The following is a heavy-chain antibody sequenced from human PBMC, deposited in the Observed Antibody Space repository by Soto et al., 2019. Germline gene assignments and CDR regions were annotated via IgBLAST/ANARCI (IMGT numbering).Heavy chain of an antibody. CDR1: GGTFSSYA. Sequence: QVQLVQSGAEVQKPGSSVKLSCKASGGTFSSYAISWVRQAPGQGLEWLGGIIPIFGTAIHAETSQGRVTITADKSTSTAYMELSSLRSEDTAVYYCASGASRAGDAFGICGQGAMVTVSS. CDR3: ASGASRAGDAFGI. CDR2: IIPIFGTA. D-gene: IGHD2-15*01. V-gene: IGHV1-69*06. J-gene: IGHJ3*02.